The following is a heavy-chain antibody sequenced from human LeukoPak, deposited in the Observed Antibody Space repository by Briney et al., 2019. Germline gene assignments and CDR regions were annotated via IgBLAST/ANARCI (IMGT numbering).Heavy chain of an antibody. V-gene: IGHV3-23*01. CDR3: AKDQLITMIVVVIALDY. CDR2: ISGSGGST. D-gene: IGHD3-22*01. J-gene: IGHJ4*02. CDR1: GFTFSSYA. Sequence: GGSLRLSCAASGFTFSSYAMSWVRQAPGKGVEWVSAISGSGGSTYYADSVKGRFTISRDNSKNTLYLQMNSLRAEDTAVYYCAKDQLITMIVVVIALDYWGQGTLVTVSS.